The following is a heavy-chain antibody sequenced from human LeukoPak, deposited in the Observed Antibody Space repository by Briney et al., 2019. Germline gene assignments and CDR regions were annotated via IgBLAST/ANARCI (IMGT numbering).Heavy chain of an antibody. CDR1: SGSISSYY. Sequence: PSETLSLTCTVPSGSISSYYWSWIRQSPGKGLEWVGFIYYSGNTNYNPSLKSRVTISIDTSKNQFSLKLSSVTAADTAVYYCARVKLSYANDLSTFDIWGQGTMVTVSS. V-gene: IGHV4-59*01. CDR3: ARVKLSYANDLSTFDI. CDR2: IYYSGNT. J-gene: IGHJ3*02. D-gene: IGHD3-16*01.